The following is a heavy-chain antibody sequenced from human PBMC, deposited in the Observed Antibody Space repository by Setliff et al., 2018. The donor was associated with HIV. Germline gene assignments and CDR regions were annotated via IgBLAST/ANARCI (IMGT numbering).Heavy chain of an antibody. CDR2: IIPISGTV. Sequence: SVKVSCKASGGTFSSYAISWVRQAPGQGLEWMGGIIPISGTVNYAQKFWGRVTITTHESTRTAYLELSSLRSDDSAVYFCAKEQEIGSYLDPWGQGTLVTVSS. CDR1: GGTFSSYA. V-gene: IGHV1-69*05. J-gene: IGHJ5*02. CDR3: AKEQEIGSYLDP. D-gene: IGHD2-2*02.